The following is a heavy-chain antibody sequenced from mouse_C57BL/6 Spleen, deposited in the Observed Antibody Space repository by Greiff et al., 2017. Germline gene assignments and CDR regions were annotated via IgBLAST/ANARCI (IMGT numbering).Heavy chain of an antibody. J-gene: IGHJ1*03. CDR3: VRDRGSRSYWYFDV. CDR1: GFTFNTYA. V-gene: IGHV10-3*01. CDR2: IRSKSSNYAT. D-gene: IGHD1-1*01. Sequence: EVKLVVSGGGLVQPKGSLKLSCAASGFTFNTYAMHWVRQAPGKGLEWVARIRSKSSNYATYYADSVKDRFTISRDDSQSMLYLQMNNLKTEDTAMYYCVRDRGSRSYWYFDVWGTGTTVTVSS.